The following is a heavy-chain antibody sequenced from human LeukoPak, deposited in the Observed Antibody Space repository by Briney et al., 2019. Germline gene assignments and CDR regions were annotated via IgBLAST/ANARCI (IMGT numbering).Heavy chain of an antibody. J-gene: IGHJ4*02. CDR1: GFTFSSYS. Sequence: GGSLRLSCAASGFTFSSYSMNWVRQAPGKGLEWVSYISGGRATIYYADSVRGRFTISRDNAKNSLYLQMNSLRDEDTAVYYCVRDPEALDYWGQGALVTASS. V-gene: IGHV3-48*02. CDR2: ISGGRATI. CDR3: VRDPEALDY.